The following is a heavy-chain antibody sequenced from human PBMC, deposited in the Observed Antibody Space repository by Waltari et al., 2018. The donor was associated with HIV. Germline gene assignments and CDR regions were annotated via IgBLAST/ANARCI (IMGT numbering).Heavy chain of an antibody. D-gene: IGHD3-22*01. Sequence: QVHLQESGPGLVKPSETLSLTCTVSGGSISRFYWSWIRQSPGEGLEWIGYTYESGSTSYNPALKSRATISVDTSKNQFSLRLHSVTAADTAVYFCARTSYYYDDSGYYRLYYFDHWGQGTLVTVSS. CDR3: ARTSYYYDDSGYYRLYYFDH. CDR2: TYESGST. V-gene: IGHV4-59*01. J-gene: IGHJ4*02. CDR1: GGSISRFY.